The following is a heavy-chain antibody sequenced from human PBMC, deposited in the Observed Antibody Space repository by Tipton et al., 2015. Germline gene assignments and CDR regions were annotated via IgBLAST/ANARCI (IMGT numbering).Heavy chain of an antibody. V-gene: IGHV3-7*01. CDR2: IKQDGSAK. CDR1: GFSLSNYC. D-gene: IGHD6-6*01. J-gene: IGHJ3*02. Sequence: GSLRLSCAASGFSLSNYCMNWVRQAPGKGLEWVANIKQDGSAKYYVDSVKGRFTISRENAENTLYLQMNSLRGEDTAVYYCARPLDSSLCRIGFDIWGQGTMVTVSS. CDR3: ARPLDSSLCRIGFDI.